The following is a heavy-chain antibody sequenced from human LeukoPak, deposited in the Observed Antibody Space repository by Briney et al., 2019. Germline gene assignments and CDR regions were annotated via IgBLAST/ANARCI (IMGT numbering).Heavy chain of an antibody. D-gene: IGHD2-2*03. CDR1: GGSISSYY. J-gene: IGHJ5*02. CDR2: IYTSGST. CDR3: ARDLVIVVVPAAIETNWFDP. V-gene: IGHV4-4*07. Sequence: SGTLSLTCTVSGGSISSYYWSWIRQPAGKGLEWIGRIYTSGSTNYNPSLKSRVTMSVDTSKNQFSLKLSSVTAADTAVYYCARDLVIVVVPAAIETNWFDPWGQGTLVTVSS.